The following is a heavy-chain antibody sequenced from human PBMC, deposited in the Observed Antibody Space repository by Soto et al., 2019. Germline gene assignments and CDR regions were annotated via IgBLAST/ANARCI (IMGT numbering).Heavy chain of an antibody. CDR3: ARDSWNVVPAAKETNWFDP. D-gene: IGHD2-2*01. CDR2: IYYSGSN. V-gene: IGHV4-61*01. CDR1: GGSVSSGSYS. J-gene: IGHJ5*02. Sequence: QVQLQESGPGLVQPSETLSLTCTVSGGSVSSGSYSWSWIRQPAGKGLEWIGYIYYSGSNNYKPSLKSRDTIAVDTSKNQSSLKLSSVTAADTAVYYCARDSWNVVPAAKETNWFDPWGQGTLVTVSS.